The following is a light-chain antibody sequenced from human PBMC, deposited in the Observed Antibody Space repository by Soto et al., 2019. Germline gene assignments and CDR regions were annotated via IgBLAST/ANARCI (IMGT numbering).Light chain of an antibody. V-gene: IGKV1-6*01. CDR3: LQDYNYPYT. CDR2: AAS. Sequence: AIQMTQSPSSLSASVGDRVTITCRASQGIGNDLGWYQQKPGKAPKLLIYAASSLHSGVPSRFSGSGSGTDFTLTISTLQPEDFATYYCLQDYNYPYTFGQGTKLE. J-gene: IGKJ2*01. CDR1: QGIGND.